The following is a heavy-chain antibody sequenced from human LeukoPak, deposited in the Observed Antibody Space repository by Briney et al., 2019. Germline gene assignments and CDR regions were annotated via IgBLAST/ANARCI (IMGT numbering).Heavy chain of an antibody. CDR2: IDWDDDK. V-gene: IGHV2-70*04. CDR3: ALSMGDYGSGCYYY. J-gene: IGHJ4*02. CDR1: GFSLSTSGMR. Sequence: SGPALVKPTQTLTLTCTFSGFSLSTSGMRVSWIRQPPGKALEWLARIDWDDDKFYSTSLKTRLTISKDTSKNQVVLTMTNMDPVDTATYYCALSMGDYGSGCYYYWGQGTLVTVSS. D-gene: IGHD3-10*01.